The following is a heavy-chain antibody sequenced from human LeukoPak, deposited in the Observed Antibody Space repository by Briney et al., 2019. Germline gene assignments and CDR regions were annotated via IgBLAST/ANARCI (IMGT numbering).Heavy chain of an antibody. J-gene: IGHJ4*02. Sequence: GGSLRLSCAASGFTVSSNYMDWVRQPPGKGLEWVSVIHSGGNTYYTDSVKGRFTISRDNSKSTLYLQMNSLRAEDTAVYYCASRFGISQFAWGQGTLVTVSS. CDR3: ASRFGISQFA. V-gene: IGHV3-66*01. CDR2: IHSGGNT. CDR1: GFTVSSNY. D-gene: IGHD3-3*01.